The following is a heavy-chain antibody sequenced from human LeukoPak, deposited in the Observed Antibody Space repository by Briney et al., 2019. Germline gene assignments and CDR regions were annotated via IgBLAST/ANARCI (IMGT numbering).Heavy chain of an antibody. CDR2: INTNTGNP. J-gene: IGHJ4*02. CDR1: GYTFTSYA. CDR3: ARGPMVATIVPSCPFDY. V-gene: IGHV7-4-1*02. D-gene: IGHD5-12*01. Sequence: ASVKVSCKASGYTFTSYAMNWVRQAPGQGLEWMGWINTNTGNPTYAQGFTGRFVFSLDTSVSTAYLQISSLKAEDTAVYYCARGPMVATIVPSCPFDYWGQGTLVTVSS.